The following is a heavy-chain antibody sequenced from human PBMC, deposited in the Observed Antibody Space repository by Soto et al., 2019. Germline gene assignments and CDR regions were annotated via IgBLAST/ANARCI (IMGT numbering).Heavy chain of an antibody. J-gene: IGHJ4*01. CDR3: AKRDDTRGARGAPFDY. D-gene: IGHD3-22*01. Sequence: GSLRLSCAASGFSFSSYAMTWVRQTPGKGLEWVSTISSSGGTTYYADSVKGRFTISRDNSKNTLFLQMNSLRAEDTAIYYCAKRDDTRGARGAPFDYLGPGTLFTVSS. CDR1: GFSFSSYA. V-gene: IGHV3-23*01. CDR2: ISSSGGTT.